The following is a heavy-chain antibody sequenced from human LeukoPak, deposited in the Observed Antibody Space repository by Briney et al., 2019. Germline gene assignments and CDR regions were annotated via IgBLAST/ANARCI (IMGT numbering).Heavy chain of an antibody. D-gene: IGHD3-22*01. J-gene: IGHJ4*02. CDR1: GYTFTSYG. CDR3: ARADRPFYYDSSGYYSPGVPDY. CDR2: ISAYNGNT. V-gene: IGHV1-18*01. Sequence: ASVKVSCKASGYTFTSYGISWVRQAPGQGLERMGWISAYNGNTNYAQKLQGRATMTTDTSTSTAYMELRSLRSDDTAVYYCARADRPFYYDSSGYYSPGVPDYWGQGTLVTVSS.